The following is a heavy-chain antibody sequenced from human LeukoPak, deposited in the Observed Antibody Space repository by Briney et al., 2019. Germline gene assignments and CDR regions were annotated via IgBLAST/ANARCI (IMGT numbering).Heavy chain of an antibody. CDR2: IYYTGNT. CDR3: GRVGRYYGAGSYLDH. Sequence: SETLSLTCTVSGGSISSNSYQWGWIRQPPGKGLEWLGNIYYTGNTYYNPSLKSRVTISLDTSDNQFSLKLSSVTAADTAVYYCGRVGRYYGAGSYLDHWGQGTLVTVSS. D-gene: IGHD3-10*01. J-gene: IGHJ4*02. CDR1: GGSISSNSYQ. V-gene: IGHV4-39*07.